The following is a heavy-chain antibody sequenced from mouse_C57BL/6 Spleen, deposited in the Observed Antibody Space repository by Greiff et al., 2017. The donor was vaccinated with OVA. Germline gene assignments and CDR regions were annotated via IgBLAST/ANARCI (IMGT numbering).Heavy chain of an antibody. D-gene: IGHD2-4*01. V-gene: IGHV1-61*01. CDR1: GYTFTSYW. CDR3: ARLRDYDGEDY. CDR2: IYPSDSET. Sequence: VQLQQPGAELVRPGSSVKLSCKASGYTFTSYWMDWVKQRPGQGLEWIGNIYPSDSETHYNQKFKDKATLTVDKSSSTAYMQLSSLTSEDSAVYYCARLRDYDGEDYWGQGTSVTVSS. J-gene: IGHJ4*01.